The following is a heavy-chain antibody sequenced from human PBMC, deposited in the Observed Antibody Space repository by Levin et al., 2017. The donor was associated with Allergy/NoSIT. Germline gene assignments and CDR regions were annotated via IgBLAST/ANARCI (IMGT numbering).Heavy chain of an antibody. V-gene: IGHV3-7*02. D-gene: IGHD3-10*01. CDR3: ASGGNFDN. Sequence: GESLKISCAASGFAFSSSWMTWVRQAPGKGLEWVANIKPDANEQNYVGSVKGRFTISRDNAKNSLYLQMNSLRDEDAAVYYCASGGNFDNWGQGALVTVSS. J-gene: IGHJ4*02. CDR1: GFAFSSSW. CDR2: IKPDANEQ.